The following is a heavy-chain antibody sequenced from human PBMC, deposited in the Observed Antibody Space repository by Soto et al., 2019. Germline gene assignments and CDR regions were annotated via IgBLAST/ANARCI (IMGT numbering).Heavy chain of an antibody. J-gene: IGHJ6*02. CDR1: GYTFTSYD. D-gene: IGHD3-10*01. CDR3: ARSLSLVRGLYYYYGMDV. CDR2: MNPNSGNT. V-gene: IGHV1-8*01. Sequence: ASVKVSFKASGYTFTSYDINWVRQATGQGLEWMGWMNPNSGNTGYAQKFQGRVTMTRNTSISTAYMELSSLRSEDTAVYYCARSLSLVRGLYYYYGMDVWGQGTTVTVSS.